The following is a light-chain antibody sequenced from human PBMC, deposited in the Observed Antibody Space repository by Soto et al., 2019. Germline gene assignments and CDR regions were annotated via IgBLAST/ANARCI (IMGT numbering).Light chain of an antibody. CDR2: EVS. Sequence: QSALTQPASVSGSPGQSITISCTGTSSDVGGYNYVSWYQQHPGKAPKLMIYEVSNRPSGVSNRFSGSKSGNTASLPISGLQAEDEADYYCASYTSSSSYDFGTGSKVTVL. CDR3: ASYTSSSSYD. J-gene: IGLJ1*01. CDR1: SSDVGGYNY. V-gene: IGLV2-14*01.